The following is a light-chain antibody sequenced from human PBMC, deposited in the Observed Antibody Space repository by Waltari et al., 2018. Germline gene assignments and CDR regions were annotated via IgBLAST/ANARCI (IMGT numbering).Light chain of an antibody. V-gene: IGKV3-20*01. CDR1: QSVSSSY. Sequence: LSPGERATLSCRASQSVSSSYLAWYQQKPGQAPRLLIYGASSRATGIPDRFSGSGSGTDFTLTISRLEPEDFAVYYCQQYGSSPMYTFGQGTKLEIK. CDR2: GAS. J-gene: IGKJ2*01. CDR3: QQYGSSPMYT.